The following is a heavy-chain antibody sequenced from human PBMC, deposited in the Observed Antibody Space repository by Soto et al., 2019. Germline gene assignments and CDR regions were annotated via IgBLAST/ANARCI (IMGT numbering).Heavy chain of an antibody. Sequence: ASVEVSCKXSGYTFTSYGISWVRQAPGQGLEWMGWISAYNGNTNYAQKLQGRVTMTTDTSTSTAYMELRSLRSDDTAVYYCARDRNIVARRSGWYPLAYWGQGTLVTVSS. CDR1: GYTFTSYG. CDR3: ARDRNIVARRSGWYPLAY. CDR2: ISAYNGNT. J-gene: IGHJ4*02. D-gene: IGHD6-19*01. V-gene: IGHV1-18*01.